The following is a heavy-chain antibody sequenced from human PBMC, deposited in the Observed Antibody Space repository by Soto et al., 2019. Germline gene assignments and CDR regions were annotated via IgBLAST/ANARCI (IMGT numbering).Heavy chain of an antibody. D-gene: IGHD1-26*01. CDR2: IIPIFGTA. CDR1: GGTFSSYA. J-gene: IGHJ2*01. V-gene: IGHV1-69*01. Sequence: QVQLVQSGAEVKKPGSSVKVSCKASGGTFSSYAISWVRQAPGQGLEWVGGIIPIFGTANYAQKFQGRVTITADESTSTAYRELSSLRSEDTAVYYCARGSGSYYRAGDWYFDLWGRGTLVTVSS. CDR3: ARGSGSYYRAGDWYFDL.